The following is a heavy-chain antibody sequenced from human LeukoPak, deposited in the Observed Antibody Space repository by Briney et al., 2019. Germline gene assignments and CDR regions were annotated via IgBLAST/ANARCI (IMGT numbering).Heavy chain of an antibody. Sequence: GGSLRLSCAASGFTFSSYAMSWVRQAPGKGLEWVSGISGSGGSTYYADSVKGRCTISRDNSKNTLHLQMNSLRAEDTAVYHCAKGSGSGTRNWFDPWGQGTLVTVSS. CDR1: GFTFSSYA. D-gene: IGHD3-10*01. J-gene: IGHJ5*02. CDR3: AKGSGSGTRNWFDP. CDR2: ISGSGGST. V-gene: IGHV3-23*01.